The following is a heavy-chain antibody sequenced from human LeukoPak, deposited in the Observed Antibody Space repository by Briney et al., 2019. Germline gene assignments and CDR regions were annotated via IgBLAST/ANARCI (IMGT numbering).Heavy chain of an antibody. CDR2: TYYRSKWYN. D-gene: IGHD6-19*01. CDR3: ARDVATSGWYTFDY. J-gene: IGHJ4*02. Sequence: SQTLSVTCAISVDSVSRKNGAWRWITASPSRGVECRGRTYYRSKWYNEYAVSVSGRMTINADTSKNQFSLQLNSVTPEDTAIYYCARDVATSGWYTFDYWGQGTLVTVSS. CDR1: VDSVSRKNGA. V-gene: IGHV6-1*01.